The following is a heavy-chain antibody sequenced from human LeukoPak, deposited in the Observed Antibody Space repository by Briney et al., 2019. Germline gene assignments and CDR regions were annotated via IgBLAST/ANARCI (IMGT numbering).Heavy chain of an antibody. D-gene: IGHD6-19*01. Sequence: ASVKVSCKASGYTLTSYAMHWVRQAPGQRPEWMGWINAGNGNTKYSQKFQGRVTITRDTSASTAYMELSSLRSEDTAVYYCARDYGYSSGWYYFDYWGQGTLVTVSS. CDR3: ARDYGYSSGWYYFDY. V-gene: IGHV1-3*01. CDR2: INAGNGNT. J-gene: IGHJ4*02. CDR1: GYTLTSYA.